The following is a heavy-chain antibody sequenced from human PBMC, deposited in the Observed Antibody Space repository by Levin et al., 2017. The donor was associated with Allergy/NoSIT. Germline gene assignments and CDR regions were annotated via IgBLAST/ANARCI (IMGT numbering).Heavy chain of an antibody. D-gene: IGHD6-19*01. CDR2: INPSGAT. CDR1: GYTFTGYY. CDR3: ARDLFSGGWFGPSDN. J-gene: IGHJ4*02. Sequence: ASVKVSCKASGYTFTGYYVHWVRQAPGQGLEWMGWINPSGATNYAQKFQGRVTMTRDTSISTAHMELSRLTSDDTALYYCARDLFSGGWFGPSDNWGQGTLVTVSS. V-gene: IGHV1-2*02.